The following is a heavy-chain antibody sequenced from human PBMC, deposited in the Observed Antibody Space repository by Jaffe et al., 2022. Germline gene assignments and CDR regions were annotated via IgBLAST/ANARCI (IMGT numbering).Heavy chain of an antibody. CDR3: ARGAGTGYDFWSGYSEFGY. CDR2: IGTAGDT. J-gene: IGHJ4*02. Sequence: EVQLVESGGGLVQPGGSLRLSCAASGFTFSSYDMHWVRQATGKGLEWVSAIGTAGDTYYPGSVKGRFTISRENAKNSLYLQMNSLRAGDTAVYYCARGAGTGYDFWSGYSEFGYWGQGTLVTVSS. D-gene: IGHD3-3*01. CDR1: GFTFSSYD. V-gene: IGHV3-13*01.